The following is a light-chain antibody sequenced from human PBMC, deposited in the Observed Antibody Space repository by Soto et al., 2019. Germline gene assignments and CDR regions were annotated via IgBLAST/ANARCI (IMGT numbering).Light chain of an antibody. CDR1: QPISNY. CDR2: GAS. CDR3: QQTHAVPLT. Sequence: DVQMTQSPSSLSASVGDTVTIACRASQPISNYLNWYQQKPGEVPKVLIFGASSLRSGVPSRFSGSGYGTDFTLPINNLHPDDIATYYCQQTHAVPLTFGQGT. V-gene: IGKV1-39*01. J-gene: IGKJ1*01.